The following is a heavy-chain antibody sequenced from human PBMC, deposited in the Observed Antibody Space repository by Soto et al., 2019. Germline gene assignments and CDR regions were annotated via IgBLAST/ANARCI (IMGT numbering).Heavy chain of an antibody. V-gene: IGHV4-34*01. J-gene: IGHJ6*03. CDR2: INHSGST. CDR3: ARGYYDFWSGYYPRTNYYMDV. Sequence: SETLSLTCAVYGGSFSGYYWSWIRQPPGKGLEWIGEINHSGSTNYNPSLKSRVTISVDTSKNQFSLKLSSVTAADTAVYYCARGYYDFWSGYYPRTNYYMDVWGKGTTVTVSS. D-gene: IGHD3-3*01. CDR1: GGSFSGYY.